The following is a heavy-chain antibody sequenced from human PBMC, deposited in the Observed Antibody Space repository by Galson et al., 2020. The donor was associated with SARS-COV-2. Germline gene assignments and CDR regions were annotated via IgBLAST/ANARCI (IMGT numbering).Heavy chain of an antibody. Sequence: SQTLSLTCAVYGGSFSGYSWTWIRQAPGKGLEWIGEINSGGATNYSPSLGSRVTLSVDTSKNQFPLKLTSVTAAHSALYFCARGRQGVVPSPVLGLGPFYSYYYMDVWGKGTTVIVSS. CDR1: GGSFSGYS. CDR2: INSGGAT. J-gene: IGHJ6*03. D-gene: IGHD3-16*01. CDR3: ARGRQGVVPSPVLGLGPFYSYYYMDV. V-gene: IGHV4-34*01.